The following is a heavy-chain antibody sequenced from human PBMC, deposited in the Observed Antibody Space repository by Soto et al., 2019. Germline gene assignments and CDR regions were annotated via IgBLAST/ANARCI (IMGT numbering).Heavy chain of an antibody. V-gene: IGHV4-39*01. Sequence: SETLSLTCTVSGGSISSSSYYWGWIRQPPGKGLEWIGSIYYSGSTYYNPSLKSRVTISVDTSKNQFSLKLSSVTAADTAVYYCARRIVVVVAAKSPWFDPWGQGTLVTVSS. CDR1: GGSISSSSYY. CDR2: IYYSGST. J-gene: IGHJ5*02. CDR3: ARRIVVVVAAKSPWFDP. D-gene: IGHD2-15*01.